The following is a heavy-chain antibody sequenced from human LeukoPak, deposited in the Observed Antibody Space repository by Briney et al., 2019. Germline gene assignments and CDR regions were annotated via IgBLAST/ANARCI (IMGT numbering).Heavy chain of an antibody. CDR2: IWYDGSNK. CDR1: GFTFSSYG. V-gene: IGHV3-33*01. Sequence: GRSLRLSCAASGFTFSSYGMHWVRQAPGKGLEWVAVIWYDGSNKYYADSVKGRFTIPRDNSKNTLYLQMNSLRAEDTAVYYCARANLDFWSGYPTQPDYWGQGTLVTVSS. D-gene: IGHD3-3*01. J-gene: IGHJ4*02. CDR3: ARANLDFWSGYPTQPDY.